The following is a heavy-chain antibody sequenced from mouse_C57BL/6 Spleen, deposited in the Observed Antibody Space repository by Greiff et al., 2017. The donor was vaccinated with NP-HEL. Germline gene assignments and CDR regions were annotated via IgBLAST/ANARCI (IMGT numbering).Heavy chain of an antibody. Sequence: VQLQQSGAELVKPGASVKLSCKASGYTFTSYWMHWVKQRPGQGLEWIGMIHPNSGSTNYNEKFKSKATLTVDKSSSTAYMQLSSLTSEDSAVYYCARSVITTALEGFAYWGQGTLVTVSA. CDR1: GYTFTSYW. CDR2: IHPNSGST. CDR3: ARSVITTALEGFAY. D-gene: IGHD1-1*01. J-gene: IGHJ3*01. V-gene: IGHV1-64*01.